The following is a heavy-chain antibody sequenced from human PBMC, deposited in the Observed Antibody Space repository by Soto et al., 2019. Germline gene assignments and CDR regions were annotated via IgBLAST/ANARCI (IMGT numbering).Heavy chain of an antibody. CDR3: ARGYYGSGSYYNTGWFDP. Sequence: ASVKVSCKASGYTFTGYYMHWVRQAPGQGLEWMGWINPNSGGTNYAQKFQGWVTMTRDTPISTAYMELSRLRSDDTAVYYCARGYYGSGSYYNTGWFDPWGQGTLVTVSS. D-gene: IGHD3-10*01. J-gene: IGHJ5*02. V-gene: IGHV1-2*04. CDR1: GYTFTGYY. CDR2: INPNSGGT.